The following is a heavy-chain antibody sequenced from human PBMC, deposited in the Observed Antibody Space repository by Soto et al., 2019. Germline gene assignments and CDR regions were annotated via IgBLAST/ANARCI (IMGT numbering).Heavy chain of an antibody. V-gene: IGHV3-53*01. J-gene: IGHJ6*02. Sequence: GGSLRLSCAASGFTVSSNYMSWVRQAPGKGLEWVSVIYSGGSTYYADSVKGRFTISRDNSKNTLYLQMNSLRAEDTAVYYCARDCRRARAKSTIFGALQGSADYYYGMDVWGQGTTVTVSS. CDR2: IYSGGST. D-gene: IGHD3-3*01. CDR1: GFTVSSNY. CDR3: ARDCRRARAKSTIFGALQGSADYYYGMDV.